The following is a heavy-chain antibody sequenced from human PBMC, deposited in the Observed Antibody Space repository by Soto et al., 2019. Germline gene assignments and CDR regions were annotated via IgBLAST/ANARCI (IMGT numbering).Heavy chain of an antibody. CDR3: ARLRGDGYTNYYYGMDV. D-gene: IGHD5-12*01. CDR2: IYPGDSDP. V-gene: IGHV5-51*07. CDR1: GYSLRSYC. J-gene: IGHJ6*02. Sequence: GESLKSAGKGSGYSLRSYCIGWVHQMPGKGLEWMGIIYPGDSDPRYRPSFQGQVTISADKSISTAYLQWSSLKASDTAMYYCARLRGDGYTNYYYGMDVWGQGTTVIVS.